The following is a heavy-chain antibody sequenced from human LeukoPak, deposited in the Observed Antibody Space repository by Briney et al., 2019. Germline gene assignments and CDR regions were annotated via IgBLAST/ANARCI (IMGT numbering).Heavy chain of an antibody. D-gene: IGHD4-17*01. V-gene: IGHV3-23*01. J-gene: IGHJ4*02. CDR3: AKDVYGDYGGLDY. Sequence: SGGSLRLSCAASGFPFSTFAMSWVRQAPGKGLEWVSSIRGSDGSTYYADSVKGRFAISRDNSKNTLYPQMNSLRAEDTAVYYCAKDVYGDYGGLDYWGQGTLVTVSS. CDR1: GFPFSTFA. CDR2: IRGSDGST.